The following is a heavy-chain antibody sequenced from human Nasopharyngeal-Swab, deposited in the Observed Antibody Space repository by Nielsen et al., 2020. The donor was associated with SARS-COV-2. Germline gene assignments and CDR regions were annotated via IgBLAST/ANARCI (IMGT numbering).Heavy chain of an antibody. V-gene: IGHV1-24*01. CDR1: GYTFTSYD. Sequence: ASVKVSCKASGYTFTSYDINWVRQAPGKGLEWMGGFDPEDGETIYAQKFQGRVTMTEDTSTDTAYMELSSLRSEDTAVYYCAIGPAVADQYYYYYGMDVWGQGTTVTVSS. J-gene: IGHJ6*02. CDR2: FDPEDGET. D-gene: IGHD6-19*01. CDR3: AIGPAVADQYYYYYGMDV.